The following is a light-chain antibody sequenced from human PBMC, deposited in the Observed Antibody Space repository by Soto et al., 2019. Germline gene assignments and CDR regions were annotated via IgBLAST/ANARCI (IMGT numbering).Light chain of an antibody. CDR1: QSVSSSY. V-gene: IGKV3-20*01. CDR2: GAS. J-gene: IGKJ1*01. Sequence: EILLTQSPAIVSLSPGERATLSCRASQSVSSSYLAWYQQKPGQAPRLLIYGASNRATGIPDRFSGSGSGTEFSLTINSLQSEDFGVYFCQQYDQWWTFGQGTKVDIK. CDR3: QQYDQWWT.